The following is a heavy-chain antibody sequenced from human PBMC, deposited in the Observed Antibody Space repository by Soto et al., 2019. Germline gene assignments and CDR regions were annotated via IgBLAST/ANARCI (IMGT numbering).Heavy chain of an antibody. CDR2: IWYDGSNK. J-gene: IGHJ6*02. D-gene: IGHD3-22*01. V-gene: IGHV3-33*01. Sequence: QVQLVESGGGVVQPGRSLRLSCAASGFTFSSYGMHWVRQAPGKGLEWVEVIWYDGSNKYYADSVKGRFTISRDNSKNTLYLQMNSLRAEDTAVYYCARSADHFYDSSGHYGMDVWGQGTTVTVSS. CDR3: ARSADHFYDSSGHYGMDV. CDR1: GFTFSSYG.